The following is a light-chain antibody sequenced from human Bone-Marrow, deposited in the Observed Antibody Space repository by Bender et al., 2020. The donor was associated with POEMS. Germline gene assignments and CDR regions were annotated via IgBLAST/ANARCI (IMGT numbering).Light chain of an antibody. CDR1: STDVGDYNY. Sequence: QSALTQPASVSGSPGQSITVSCTGTSTDVGDYNYVSWYQQHPGKAPKLMIYEVTNRPSGVSNRFSGSKSGDTASLTISGLQAEDEADYYCVAWDDTLNGWVFGGGTKLTVL. V-gene: IGLV2-14*01. J-gene: IGLJ2*01. CDR3: VAWDDTLNGWV. CDR2: EVT.